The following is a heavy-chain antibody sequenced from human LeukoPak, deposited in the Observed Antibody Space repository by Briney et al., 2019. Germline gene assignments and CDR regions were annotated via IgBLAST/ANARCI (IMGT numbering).Heavy chain of an antibody. CDR1: GESLNYYY. Sequence: SETLSLTCAVYGESLNYYYWSWIRQSPEKGLEWIGEVFDGKTTNYNPSLKSRVTISAVTSSNQFSLNLKSVIAADTAVYYCASGAWATRLHSWAQGTLVIVSS. CDR3: ASGAWATRLHS. J-gene: IGHJ4*02. D-gene: IGHD5-24*01. CDR2: VFDGKTT. V-gene: IGHV4-34*12.